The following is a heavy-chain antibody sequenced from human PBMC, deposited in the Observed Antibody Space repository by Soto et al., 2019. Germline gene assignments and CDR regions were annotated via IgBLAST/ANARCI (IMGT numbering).Heavy chain of an antibody. CDR1: GYGFTSYW. CDR2: VYPGDSDA. D-gene: IGHD2-8*01. V-gene: IGHV5-51*01. CDR3: PRRGGRGLWYSPCDY. J-gene: IGHJ4*02. Sequence: PGESLKISCQASGYGFTSYWIAWVRQQPGKGLEWKGIVYPGDSDARYSPSFQGQVTMSADKSINTAYLQWTSLKASDSAIYYCPRRGGRGLWYSPCDYWGRGTQVTVSS.